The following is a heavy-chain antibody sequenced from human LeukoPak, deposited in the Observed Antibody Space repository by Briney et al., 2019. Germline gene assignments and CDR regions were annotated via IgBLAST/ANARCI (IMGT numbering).Heavy chain of an antibody. D-gene: IGHD2/OR15-2a*01. CDR2: IEQNGNEE. CDR1: GFTFSSYW. V-gene: IGHV3-7*01. Sequence: GGSLRLSCAASGFTFSSYWMNWVRQAPGKGLEWVANIEQNGNEEYYVDSVKGRFTISRDNAKRSLYLQMNSLRAEDTAVYYCATNRPLDYWGQGTLVTVSS. J-gene: IGHJ4*02. CDR3: ATNRPLDY.